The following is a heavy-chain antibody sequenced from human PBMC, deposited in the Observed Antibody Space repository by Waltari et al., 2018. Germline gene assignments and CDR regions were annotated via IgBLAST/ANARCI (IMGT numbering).Heavy chain of an antibody. CDR3: ARDIVVVTAMRYYYYYMDV. J-gene: IGHJ6*03. CDR1: GGTFSSYA. V-gene: IGHV1-69*01. Sequence: QVQLVQSGAEVKKPGSSVKVSCKASGGTFSSYAIRWVRQAPGQGLEWMGGIIPIFGTANYAQKFQGRVTITADESTSTAYMELSSLRSEDTAVYYCARDIVVVTAMRYYYYYMDVWGKGTTVTVSS. CDR2: IIPIFGTA. D-gene: IGHD2-21*02.